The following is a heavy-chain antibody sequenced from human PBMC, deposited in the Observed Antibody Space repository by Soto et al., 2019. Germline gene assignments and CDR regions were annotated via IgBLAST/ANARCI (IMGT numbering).Heavy chain of an antibody. D-gene: IGHD5-18*01. Sequence: EVQLVESGGGSVQPGGSLRLSCAASGFTFSSYYMSWFRQPPGKGLEWVANIKQDGSEKYYVDSVKGRFTISRDNAKNSLYLQTNSLRAEETAVDYCARDGYSAGFDIWGPGTMVTVSS. CDR3: ARDGYSAGFDI. V-gene: IGHV3-7*01. J-gene: IGHJ3*02. CDR2: IKQDGSEK. CDR1: GFTFSSYY.